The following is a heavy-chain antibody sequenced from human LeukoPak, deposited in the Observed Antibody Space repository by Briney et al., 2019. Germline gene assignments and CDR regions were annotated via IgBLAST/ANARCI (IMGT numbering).Heavy chain of an antibody. CDR2: ISSSGSTI. CDR3: ARDPDGYYYYYMDV. V-gene: IGHV3-11*01. CDR1: GFTFSDYY. J-gene: IGHJ6*03. Sequence: GGSLRLSCAASGFTFSDYYMSWIRQAPGKGLEWVSYISSSGSTIYYADSVKGRFTISRDNAKNPLYLQMNSLRAEDTAVYYCARDPDGYYYYYMDVWGKGTTVTISS.